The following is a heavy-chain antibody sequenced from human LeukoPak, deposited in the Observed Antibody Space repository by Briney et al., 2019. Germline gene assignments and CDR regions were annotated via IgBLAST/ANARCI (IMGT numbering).Heavy chain of an antibody. Sequence: ASVKVSCKASGYTFTSYDINWVRQAPGQGLEWMGWISAYNGNTNYAQKLQGRVTMTTDTSTSTAYVELRSLRSDDTAVYYCARGRGSGWSGRFDPWGQGTLVTVSS. CDR2: ISAYNGNT. J-gene: IGHJ5*02. CDR3: ARGRGSGWSGRFDP. CDR1: GYTFTSYD. D-gene: IGHD6-19*01. V-gene: IGHV1-18*01.